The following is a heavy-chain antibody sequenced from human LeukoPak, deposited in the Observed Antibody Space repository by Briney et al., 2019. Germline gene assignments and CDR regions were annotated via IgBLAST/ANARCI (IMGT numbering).Heavy chain of an antibody. Sequence: GRSLRLSCAVSEFTFSHFAMHWVRQAPGKGIEWVAVVSSHGNDGYYADSVKGRFTISRDNSKNTLYLQIDSLRAEDTAIYYCTRDAYNFNDFDYWGQGTLVTVSS. D-gene: IGHD5-24*01. CDR1: EFTFSHFA. CDR3: TRDAYNFNDFDY. CDR2: VSSHGNDG. V-gene: IGHV3-30*01. J-gene: IGHJ4*02.